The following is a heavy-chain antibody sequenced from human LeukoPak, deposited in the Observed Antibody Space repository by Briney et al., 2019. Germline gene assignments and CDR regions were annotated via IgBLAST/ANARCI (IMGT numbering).Heavy chain of an antibody. D-gene: IGHD5-12*01. CDR1: GFTFSDYY. V-gene: IGHV3-11*01. CDR3: ARDSGYEPINYYYYYGMDV. J-gene: IGHJ6*02. CDR2: ISSSGSTI. Sequence: PGGSLRLSCAASGFTFSDYYMSWIRQAPGKGLEWVSYISSSGSTIYYADSVKGRLTISRDNAKNSLYLQMNSLRAEGTAVYYCARDSGYEPINYYYYYGMDVWGQGTTVTVSS.